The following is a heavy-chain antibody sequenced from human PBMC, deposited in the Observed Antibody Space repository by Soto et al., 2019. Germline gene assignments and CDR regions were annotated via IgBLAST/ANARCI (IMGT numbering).Heavy chain of an antibody. Sequence: PGGSLRLSCAVSGFTFSSYSMNWVRRAPGKGLEWVSYISSSSSTIYYADSVKGRFTISRDNAKNSLSLQMNSPRDGDTAVYYWARHRTLEVWGQGTRFTFPS. CDR2: ISSSSSTI. CDR1: GFTFSSYS. V-gene: IGHV3-48*02. CDR3: ARHRTLEV. J-gene: IGHJ6*02.